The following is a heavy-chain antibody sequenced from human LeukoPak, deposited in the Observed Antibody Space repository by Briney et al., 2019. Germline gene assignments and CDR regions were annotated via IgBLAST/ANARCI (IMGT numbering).Heavy chain of an antibody. CDR1: GASIESHSW. Sequence: SETLSLTCAVPGASIESHSWWSWVRQPPGKGLEWIGEVYHDGSANYKPSLKSRVAISADTSGNHFSLKLTSVTAADTAVYYCAYNRNFALDNWGRGTLVTVSS. J-gene: IGHJ4*01. CDR2: VYHDGSA. D-gene: IGHD1-14*01. CDR3: AYNRNFALDN. V-gene: IGHV4/OR15-8*01.